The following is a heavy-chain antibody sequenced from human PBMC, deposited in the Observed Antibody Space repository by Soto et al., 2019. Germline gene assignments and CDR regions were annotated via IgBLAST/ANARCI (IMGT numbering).Heavy chain of an antibody. CDR3: ARDRVDPYYFDY. Sequence: QVQLVESGGGVVQPGRSLRLSCAASGFTFSSYGMHWVRQAPGKGLEWVAVIWYDGSNKYYADSVKGRFTISRDNSKNTLYLQMNSLRAEDTAVYYCARDRVDPYYFDYWGREPWSPSPQ. CDR1: GFTFSSYG. J-gene: IGHJ4*02. CDR2: IWYDGSNK. V-gene: IGHV3-33*01.